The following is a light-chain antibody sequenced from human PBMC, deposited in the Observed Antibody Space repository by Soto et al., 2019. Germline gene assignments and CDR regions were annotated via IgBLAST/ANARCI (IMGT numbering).Light chain of an antibody. J-gene: IGKJ2*01. CDR2: DAT. CDR3: HQRSIWPPDT. Sequence: EIVLTQSPATLSLSPGERATLSCRASQSVSSYLAWYQQKPGQAPRLLIYDATNRATGIPARFRGSGSGTDFTLTISSLAPEDFAVYYCHQRSIWPPDTFGQGTKLEIK. CDR1: QSVSSY. V-gene: IGKV3-11*01.